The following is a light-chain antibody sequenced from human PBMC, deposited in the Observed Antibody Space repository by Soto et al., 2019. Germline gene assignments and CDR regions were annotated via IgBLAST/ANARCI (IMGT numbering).Light chain of an antibody. CDR1: ALPKQY. V-gene: IGLV3-25*03. CDR2: KDS. CDR3: QSADSSGTYV. Sequence: YELTQPPSVSVSPGQTASITCTGDALPKQYAYWYQQKPGQAPVLVIYKDSERPSGMPERFSGSSSGTTVTLTISGVQAEDEADYYCQSADSSGTYVFGTGTKLTVL. J-gene: IGLJ2*01.